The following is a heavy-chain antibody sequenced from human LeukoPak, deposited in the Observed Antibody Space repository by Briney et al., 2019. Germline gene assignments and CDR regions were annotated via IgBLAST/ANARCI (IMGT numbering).Heavy chain of an antibody. CDR2: IKQDGSEK. Sequence: PGGSLRLSCAASGFTFSHYTMNWVRQAPGKGLEWVANIKQDGSEKYYVDSVKGRFTISRDNAKNSLYLQMNSLRAEDTAVYYCARIVYDFSGGVGFYNFDYWGQGTLVTVSS. CDR1: GFTFSHYT. D-gene: IGHD3-3*01. J-gene: IGHJ4*02. V-gene: IGHV3-7*01. CDR3: ARIVYDFSGGVGFYNFDY.